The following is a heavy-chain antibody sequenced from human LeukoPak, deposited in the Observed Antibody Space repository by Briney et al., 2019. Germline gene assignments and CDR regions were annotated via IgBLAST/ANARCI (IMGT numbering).Heavy chain of an antibody. Sequence: SGTLSLTCTVSGGSVSSGSYYWSWIRQPPGKGLEWIGYINYRGSTNYNPSLRSRVTISVDTSKNQFSLKLSSVTAADTAVYYCARVIGSTSCEDWSRPFDYWGQGTLVTVSS. CDR1: GGSVSSGSYY. CDR2: INYRGST. D-gene: IGHD2-2*01. CDR3: ARVIGSTSCEDWSRPFDY. V-gene: IGHV4-61*01. J-gene: IGHJ4*02.